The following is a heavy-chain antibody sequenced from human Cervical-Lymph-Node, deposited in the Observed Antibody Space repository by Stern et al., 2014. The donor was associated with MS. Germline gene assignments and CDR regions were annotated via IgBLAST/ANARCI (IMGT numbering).Heavy chain of an antibody. V-gene: IGHV3-48*02. D-gene: IGHD3-10*01. CDR2: ISETSTTI. CDR3: ARDSASKARHSGMDV. CDR1: EFTFSLYS. J-gene: IGHJ6*02. Sequence: EMQLVESGGGLVQPGGSLRLSCAASEFTFSLYSMNWVRQAPGKGLEWISYISETSTTIYQADPVKGRFTISRDNAKNSLYLQMNSLRDEDTAVYYCARDSASKARHSGMDVWGQGTTVTVSS.